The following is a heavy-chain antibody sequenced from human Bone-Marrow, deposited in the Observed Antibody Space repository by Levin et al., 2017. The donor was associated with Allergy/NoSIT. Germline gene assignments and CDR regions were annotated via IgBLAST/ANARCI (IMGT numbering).Heavy chain of an antibody. V-gene: IGHV4-39*07. D-gene: IGHD3-22*01. CDR2: IYYSGST. CDR1: GGSISSSSYY. Sequence: RPSETLSLTCTVSGGSISSSSYYWGWIRQPPGKGLEWIGSIYYSGSTYYNPSLKSRVTISVDTSKNQFSLKLSSVTAADTAVYYCARALADYYDSSGYYYMFDWYFDLWGRGTLVTVSS. J-gene: IGHJ2*01. CDR3: ARALADYYDSSGYYYMFDWYFDL.